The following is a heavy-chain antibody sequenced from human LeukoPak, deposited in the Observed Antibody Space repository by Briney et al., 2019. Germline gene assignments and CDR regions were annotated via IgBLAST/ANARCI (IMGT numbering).Heavy chain of an antibody. CDR3: ARLNSQRFFPNWNGDY. CDR2: IYPGDSDT. CDR1: GYSFTSYW. D-gene: IGHD1-20*01. V-gene: IGHV5-51*01. Sequence: GESLKISCKGSGYSFTSYWIGWVRQMPGKGLEWMGIIYPGDSDTRYSPSFQGQVTISADKSISTAYLQWGSLKASDTAMYYCARLNSQRFFPNWNGDYWGQGTLVTVSS. J-gene: IGHJ4*02.